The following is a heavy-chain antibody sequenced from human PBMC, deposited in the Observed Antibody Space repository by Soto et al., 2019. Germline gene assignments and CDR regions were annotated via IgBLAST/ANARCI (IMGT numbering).Heavy chain of an antibody. CDR3: GRHALPRGGTGHGMDV. J-gene: IGHJ6*02. V-gene: IGHV5-51*01. CDR2: VYPGDSDT. CDR1: GYSFTSYW. D-gene: IGHD1-1*01. Sequence: GESLKISCKGSGYSFTSYWIGWVRQMPGKGLEWMGIVYPGDSDTRYSPSFQGQVTISADKSISTAYLQWNSLKASDTAMYYCGRHALPRGGTGHGMDVWGQGTTVTVSS.